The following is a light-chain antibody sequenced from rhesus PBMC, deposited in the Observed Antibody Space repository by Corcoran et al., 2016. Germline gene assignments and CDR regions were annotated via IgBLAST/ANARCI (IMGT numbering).Light chain of an antibody. J-gene: IGKJ3*01. CDR3: MQTLQTPFT. CDR1: QSLLDSDGYTH. Sequence: DIVMTQTPLSLPVTPGEPASISCRSSQSLLDSDGYTHLHWYMQKPGPSPQRLVYLGSHRASGVPYRVSGSGSGTGFKLKISRVEAEDVGVYYCMQTLQTPFTFGPGTKLDIK. CDR2: LGS. V-gene: IGKV2-78*01.